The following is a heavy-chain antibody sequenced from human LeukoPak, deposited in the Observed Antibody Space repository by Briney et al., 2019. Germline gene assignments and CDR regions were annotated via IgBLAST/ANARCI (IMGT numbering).Heavy chain of an antibody. D-gene: IGHD3-3*01. CDR1: GFPFSIYW. Sequence: PGGSLRLSCAASGFPFSIYWMTWVRQAPGKGLEWVANIKPDGSDKYYVDSVKGRFTISRDNAKASVYLQMNSLTGAHMAVYYCARLVPERFFQLNPEGYYDSWGQGTLVTVSS. V-gene: IGHV3-7*01. CDR3: ARLVPERFFQLNPEGYYDS. CDR2: IKPDGSDK. J-gene: IGHJ4*02.